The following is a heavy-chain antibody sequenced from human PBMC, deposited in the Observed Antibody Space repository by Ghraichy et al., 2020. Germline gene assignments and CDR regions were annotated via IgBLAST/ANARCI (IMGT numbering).Heavy chain of an antibody. D-gene: IGHD3-3*01. CDR3: AMSWGIKPRSGYYGWFDP. V-gene: IGHV4-39*01. CDR2: IYYSGST. Sequence: SETLSLTCTVSGGSISSSRYYWGWIRQPPGKGLEWIGSIYYSGSTYYNPSLKSRVTISVDTSKNQFSLKLSSVTAADTAVYYCAMSWGIKPRSGYYGWFDPWGQGTLVTVSS. J-gene: IGHJ5*02. CDR1: GGSISSSRYY.